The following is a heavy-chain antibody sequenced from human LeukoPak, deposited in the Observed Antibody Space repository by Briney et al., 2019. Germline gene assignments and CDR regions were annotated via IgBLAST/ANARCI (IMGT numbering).Heavy chain of an antibody. J-gene: IGHJ6*02. Sequence: APVKVSCKASGYTFTSYGISWVRQAPGQGLEWMGWISAYNGNTNYAQKLQRRVTMTTDTSTSTDYMELRSLRADDAAVYYCARSSNSNYYYGMDVWGQGTTVTVSS. CDR1: GYTFTSYG. D-gene: IGHD4-11*01. CDR3: ARSSNSNYYYGMDV. CDR2: ISAYNGNT. V-gene: IGHV1-18*01.